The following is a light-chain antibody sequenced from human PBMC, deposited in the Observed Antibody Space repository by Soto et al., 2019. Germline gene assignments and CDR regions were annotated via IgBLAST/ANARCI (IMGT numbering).Light chain of an antibody. V-gene: IGKV3-20*01. CDR3: QQYNNWPPWT. CDR1: QRVSSSS. CDR2: AAS. Sequence: EIVLTQSPGTLSLSPWERATLSCRASQRVSSSSLAWYQQKPGQAPRLLIYAASSRATGIPDRFSGSGSGTDFTLTISRLEPEDFAVYYCQQYNNWPPWTFGQGTKVDIK. J-gene: IGKJ1*01.